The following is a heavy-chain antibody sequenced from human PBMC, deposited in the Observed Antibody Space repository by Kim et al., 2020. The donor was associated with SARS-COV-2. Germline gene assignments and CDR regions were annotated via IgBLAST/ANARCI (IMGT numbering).Heavy chain of an antibody. Sequence: SETLSLTCTLSGGSTTGVYWTWLRQAPGKGLEWIGYIYYNGNTKYNPSLKSRVSISLDTAQNQFSLKVTSVTAADTAVYYCATGAVAAPISLYHWGHGAL. J-gene: IGHJ5*02. D-gene: IGHD6-19*01. CDR3: ATGAVAAPISLYH. V-gene: IGHV4-59*01. CDR1: GGSTTGVY. CDR2: IYYNGNT.